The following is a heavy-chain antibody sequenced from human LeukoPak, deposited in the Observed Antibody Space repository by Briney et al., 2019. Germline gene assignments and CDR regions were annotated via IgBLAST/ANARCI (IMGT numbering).Heavy chain of an antibody. Sequence: SETLSLTCTFSGGSISSGSYYWSWIRQPAGKGLEWIGRIYTSGSTNYNPSLKSRVTISVDTSKNQFSLKLSSVTAADTAVYYCARVSSWDAFDIWGQGTMVTVSS. CDR3: ARVSSWDAFDI. V-gene: IGHV4-61*02. CDR1: GGSISSGSYY. J-gene: IGHJ3*02. CDR2: IYTSGST. D-gene: IGHD6-13*01.